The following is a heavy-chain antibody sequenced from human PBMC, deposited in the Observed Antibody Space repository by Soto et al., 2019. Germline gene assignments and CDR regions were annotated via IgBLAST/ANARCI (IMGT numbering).Heavy chain of an antibody. V-gene: IGHV3-23*01. CDR1: GFTFSSYA. Sequence: HPGGSLRLSCAASGFTFSSYAMRWVRQAPGKGLEWVSAISGSGGSTYYADSVKGRFTISRDNSKNTLYLQMNSLRAEDTAVYYCANHRYSSSSTPGHYGGQGTLVTVSS. CDR3: ANHRYSSSSTPGHY. D-gene: IGHD6-6*01. CDR2: ISGSGGST. J-gene: IGHJ4*02.